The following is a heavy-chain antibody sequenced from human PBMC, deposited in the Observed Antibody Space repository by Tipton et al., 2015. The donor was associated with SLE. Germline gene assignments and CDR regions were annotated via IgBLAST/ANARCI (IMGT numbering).Heavy chain of an antibody. CDR1: GFTFRSYN. CDR3: ARGGRGYSYGTFGY. V-gene: IGHV3-21*01. Sequence: SLRLSCAASGFTFRSYNMNWVRQAPGKGLEWVSSISSSSSYIYYADSVKGRFTISRDNAKNSLYLQMNSLRAEDTAVYYCARGGRGYSYGTFGYWGQGTLVTVSS. J-gene: IGHJ4*02. CDR2: ISSSSSYI. D-gene: IGHD5-18*01.